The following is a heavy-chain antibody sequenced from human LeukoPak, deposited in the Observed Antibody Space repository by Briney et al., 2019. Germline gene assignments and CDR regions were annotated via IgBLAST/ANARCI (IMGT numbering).Heavy chain of an antibody. Sequence: SETLSLTCTVSGGTISNYYWNWIRQPPGKGLEWIGYIPYSGSTNYNPSLKSRVTISVDTSKNQFSLRLSSLTAADTAVYYCARRGSGYCPWEWGRGTLVTVS. CDR1: GGTISNYY. V-gene: IGHV4-59*08. CDR2: IPYSGST. J-gene: IGHJ4*02. CDR3: ARRGSGYCPWE. D-gene: IGHD5-18*01.